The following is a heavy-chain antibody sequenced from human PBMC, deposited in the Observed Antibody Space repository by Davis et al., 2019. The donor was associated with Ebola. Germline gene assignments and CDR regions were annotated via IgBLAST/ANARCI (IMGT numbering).Heavy chain of an antibody. CDR1: GYTFTTYW. CDR2: IYPGDSDT. J-gene: IGHJ4*02. Sequence: GESLKISCQGSGYTFTTYWIGWVRQMPGKGLEWMGIIYPGDSDTRYGPSFQGQVTISADQSISTAYLQWSSLKASDTAMYYCARRGGWSGAFLDYWGQGTLVTVSS. V-gene: IGHV5-51*01. D-gene: IGHD3-3*02. CDR3: ARRGGWSGAFLDY.